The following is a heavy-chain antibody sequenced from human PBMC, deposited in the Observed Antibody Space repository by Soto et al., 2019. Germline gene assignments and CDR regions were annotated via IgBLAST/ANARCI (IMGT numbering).Heavy chain of an antibody. CDR1: GGTFTGYY. Sequence: ASVKVSCKASGGTFTGYYMHWVRQAPGQGLEWMGWINPNSGGTNYAQKFQGWVTMTRDTSISTAYMELSRLRSDDTAVYYCARSSRHGAAILSAPRFAMNPWGQGTLVTVSS. J-gene: IGHJ5*02. D-gene: IGHD2-2*01. V-gene: IGHV1-2*04. CDR2: INPNSGGT. CDR3: ARSSRHGAAILSAPRFAMNP.